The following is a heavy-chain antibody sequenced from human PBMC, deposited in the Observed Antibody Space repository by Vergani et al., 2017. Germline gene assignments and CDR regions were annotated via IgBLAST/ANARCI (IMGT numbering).Heavy chain of an antibody. CDR1: GFTFSTYA. V-gene: IGHV3-23*01. CDR2: LTGGGGST. CDR3: VKDGGSDENCFDS. D-gene: IGHD1-26*01. J-gene: IGHJ5*01. Sequence: EVQLLESGGSLKPPGGSVRLSCAASGFTFSTYAMHWVRQAPGKGLEWVSALTGGGGSTYYADSFKGRFIISRDNSRDTLYLQMNSLRPEDTATYYCVKDGGSDENCFDSWGQGTLVTVSS.